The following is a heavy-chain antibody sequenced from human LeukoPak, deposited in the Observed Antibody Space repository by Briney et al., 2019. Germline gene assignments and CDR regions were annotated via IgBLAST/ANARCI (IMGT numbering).Heavy chain of an antibody. CDR1: GGSISSYY. Sequence: PSETLSLTCTVSGGSISSYYWSWIRQPPGKGLEWIGYIYYSGSTNYNPSLKSRVTISVDTSKSQFSLKLSSVTAADTAVYYCARGGTEYSSSPPPRIGGDYYYYNRAVGEKGPTVPVSS. CDR3: ARGGTEYSSSPPPRIGGDYYYYNRAV. D-gene: IGHD6-6*01. J-gene: IGHJ6*03. V-gene: IGHV4-59*01. CDR2: IYYSGST.